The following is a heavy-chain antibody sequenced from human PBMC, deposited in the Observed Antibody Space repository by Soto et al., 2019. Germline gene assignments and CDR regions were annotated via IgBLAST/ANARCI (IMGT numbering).Heavy chain of an antibody. CDR2: INAGNGNT. D-gene: IGHD3-3*01. V-gene: IGHV1-3*01. J-gene: IGHJ1*01. Sequence: ASVKVSCKASGYTFTSYAMHWVRQAPGQRLEWMGWINAGNGNTKYSQKFQGRVTITRDTSASTAYMELSSLRSEGTAVYYCARPASSYDLWSGKEYFQHWGQGTRVTVSS. CDR3: ARPASSYDLWSGKEYFQH. CDR1: GYTFTSYA.